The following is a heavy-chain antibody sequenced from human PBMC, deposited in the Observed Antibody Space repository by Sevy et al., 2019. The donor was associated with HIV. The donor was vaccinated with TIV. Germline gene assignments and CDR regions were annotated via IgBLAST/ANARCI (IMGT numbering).Heavy chain of an antibody. J-gene: IGHJ4*02. CDR1: GFTFAKYS. V-gene: IGHV3-23*01. CDR3: AREGCTQPHDY. Sequence: GGSLRLSCAASGFTFAKYSMSWVRQAPGKGLEWVSTFTFGCGRINYADSVKGRFTISRDDSKNPLYLQMNSLRAEDNATYFCAREGCTQPHDYWGQGTLVTVSS. CDR2: FTFGCGRI. D-gene: IGHD2-8*01.